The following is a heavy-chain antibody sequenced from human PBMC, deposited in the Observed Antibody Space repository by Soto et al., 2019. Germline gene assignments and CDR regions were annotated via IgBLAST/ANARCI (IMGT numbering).Heavy chain of an antibody. Sequence: GGSLRLACAASGFTFSSYWMHWVRQAPGKGLVWVSRINSDGSSTSYADSVKGRFTISRDNAKNTLYLQMNSLRAEDTAVYYCAREGEKGYYYYYMDVWAKRTTVTVSS. CDR3: AREGEKGYYYYYMDV. CDR2: INSDGSST. D-gene: IGHD3-16*01. V-gene: IGHV3-74*01. CDR1: GFTFSSYW. J-gene: IGHJ6*03.